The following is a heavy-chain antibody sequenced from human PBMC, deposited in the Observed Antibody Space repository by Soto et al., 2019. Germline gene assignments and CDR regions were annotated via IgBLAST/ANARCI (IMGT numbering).Heavy chain of an antibody. CDR2: IFSNDEK. V-gene: IGHV2-26*01. CDR1: GFSLSNARMG. D-gene: IGHD3-22*01. J-gene: IGHJ3*02. Sequence: SGPTLVNPTETLTLTCTVSGFSLSNARMGVSWIRQPPGKALEWLAHIFSNDEKSYSTSLKSRLTISKDTSKSQVVLTMTNMDPVDTATYYCARNSLNYYDSSGYYRHDAFDIWGQGTMVTVSS. CDR3: ARNSLNYYDSSGYYRHDAFDI.